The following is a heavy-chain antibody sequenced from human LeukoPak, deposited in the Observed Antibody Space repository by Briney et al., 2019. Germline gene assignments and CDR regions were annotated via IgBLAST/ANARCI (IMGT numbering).Heavy chain of an antibody. V-gene: IGHV5-51*01. CDR1: GYSFTSYW. Sequence: GESLKISCKGSGYSFTSYWIGWVRQMPGKGLVWMGIIYPGDSDTRYSPSFQGQVTISADKSISTAYLQWSSLKASDTAMYYCARRAYYDSSGYHWFDPWGQGTLVTVSS. D-gene: IGHD3-22*01. CDR2: IYPGDSDT. J-gene: IGHJ5*02. CDR3: ARRAYYDSSGYHWFDP.